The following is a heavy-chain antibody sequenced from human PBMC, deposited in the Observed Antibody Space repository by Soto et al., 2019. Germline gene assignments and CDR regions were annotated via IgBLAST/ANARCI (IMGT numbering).Heavy chain of an antibody. V-gene: IGHV3-30-3*01. J-gene: IGHJ5*01. Sequence: QVQLLESGGGVVQPGRSLRLSCAASGFTFSAYAFHWVRQAPGKGLEWLSVISYDGRETHYADSVEGRFIISRDSSKKTSYLQMNSLRGDDTAVYFCATDPVAVTGSFIDSWGHGTLVTVSS. CDR2: ISYDGRET. D-gene: IGHD2-21*02. CDR1: GFTFSAYA. CDR3: ATDPVAVTGSFIDS.